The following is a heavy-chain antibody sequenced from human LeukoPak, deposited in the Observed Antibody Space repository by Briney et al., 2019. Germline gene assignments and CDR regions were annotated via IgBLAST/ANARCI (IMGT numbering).Heavy chain of an antibody. J-gene: IGHJ4*02. Sequence: SETLSLTXAVSGYSISSGYYWGWIRQPPGKGLEWIGSIYHSGSTYYNPSLKSRVTISVDTSKNQFSLKLSSVTAADTAVYYCAREDSSSSDFDYWGQGTLVTVSS. D-gene: IGHD6-6*01. CDR3: AREDSSSSDFDY. CDR2: IYHSGST. CDR1: GYSISSGYY. V-gene: IGHV4-38-2*02.